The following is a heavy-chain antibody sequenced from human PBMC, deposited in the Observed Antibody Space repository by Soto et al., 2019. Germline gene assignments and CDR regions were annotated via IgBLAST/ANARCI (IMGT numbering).Heavy chain of an antibody. V-gene: IGHV1-69*02. CDR2: IIPILGIA. D-gene: IGHD3-22*01. Sequence: QVQLVQSGAEVKKPGSSVKVSCKASGGTFSSYTISWVRQAPGQGLEWMGRIIPILGIANYAQKFQGRVTITAGKSTSTAYMELSSLRSEDTAVYYCARGLHYDSISLDDYWGQGTLVTVSS. J-gene: IGHJ4*02. CDR3: ARGLHYDSISLDDY. CDR1: GGTFSSYT.